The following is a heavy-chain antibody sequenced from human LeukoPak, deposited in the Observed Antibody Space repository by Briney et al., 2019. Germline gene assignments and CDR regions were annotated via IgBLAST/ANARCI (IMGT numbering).Heavy chain of an antibody. CDR1: GFTFSSYW. CDR3: ARVYSSTSGKNAFDI. J-gene: IGHJ3*02. Sequence: PGGSLRLSWAVSGFTFSSYWMSWVRQAPGKGLEWVANIKQEGSEKTYVDSVKGRFTISRDNAQNSLYLQMNSLRAEDTAVYYCARVYSSTSGKNAFDIWGQGTMVTVSS. D-gene: IGHD6-6*01. V-gene: IGHV3-7*03. CDR2: IKQEGSEK.